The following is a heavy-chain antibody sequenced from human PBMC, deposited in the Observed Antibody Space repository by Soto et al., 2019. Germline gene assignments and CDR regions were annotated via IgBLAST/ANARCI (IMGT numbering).Heavy chain of an antibody. CDR1: GFTFSSYA. V-gene: IGHV3-30-3*01. J-gene: IGHJ4*02. CDR2: ISYDGSNK. CDR3: ARVYVLLWFGDPDPPRDY. Sequence: GGSLRLSCAASGFTFSSYAMHWVRQAPGKGLEWVAVISYDGSNKYYADSVKGRFTISRDNSKNTLYLQMNSLRAEDTAGYYCARVYVLLWFGDPDPPRDYWGQGTLVTVSS. D-gene: IGHD3-10*01.